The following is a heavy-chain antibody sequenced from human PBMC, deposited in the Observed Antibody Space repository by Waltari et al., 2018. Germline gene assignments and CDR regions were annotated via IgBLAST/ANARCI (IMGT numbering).Heavy chain of an antibody. CDR3: AKDRDGSSLTLYYFDH. D-gene: IGHD1-26*01. CDR1: GFTFRSYG. J-gene: IGHJ4*02. V-gene: IGHV3-23*01. Sequence: EVQLLESGGGLVQPGGSLRLSCVASGFTFRSYGLSWVRQGAGKGLEWVSSVSGSGDTTDYADSVKGRFTISRDNSKNTFYLQMNSLRVDDTAVYYCAKDRDGSSLTLYYFDHWSQGALVTVSS. CDR2: VSGSGDTT.